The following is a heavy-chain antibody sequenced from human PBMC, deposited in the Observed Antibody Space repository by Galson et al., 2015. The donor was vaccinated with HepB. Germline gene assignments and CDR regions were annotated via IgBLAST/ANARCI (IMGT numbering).Heavy chain of an antibody. Sequence: SLRLSCAASGFTFSNYGMHWVRQAPGKGLEWVAVIWYDGSNKYYADSVRGRFTISIDNSKNTLYLQMNSLRADDTAVYYCARVKSGADQCSFDSWGQETIVTVTS. CDR3: ARVKSGADQCSFDS. J-gene: IGHJ3*02. CDR1: GFTFSNYG. V-gene: IGHV3-33*01. D-gene: IGHD6-25*01. CDR2: IWYDGSNK.